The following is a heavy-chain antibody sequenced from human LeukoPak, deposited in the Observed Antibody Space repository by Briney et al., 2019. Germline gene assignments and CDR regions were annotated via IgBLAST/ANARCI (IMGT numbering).Heavy chain of an antibody. D-gene: IGHD3-9*01. CDR3: ARLLLDPRNHFDWPYYFDY. J-gene: IGHJ4*02. CDR2: IYYSGST. Sequence: SETLSLTCTVSGGSISSSSYYWGWIRQPPGKGLEWIGSIYYSGSTYYNPSLKSRVTISVDTSMNQFSLKLSSVTAADTAVYYCARLLLDPRNHFDWPYYFDYWGQGTLVTVSS. V-gene: IGHV4-39*01. CDR1: GGSISSSSYY.